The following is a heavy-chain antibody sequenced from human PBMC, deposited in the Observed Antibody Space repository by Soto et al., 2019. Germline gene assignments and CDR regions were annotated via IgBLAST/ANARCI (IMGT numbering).Heavy chain of an antibody. D-gene: IGHD2-2*01. CDR1: GGTFSSYA. V-gene: IGHV1-69*01. CDR2: IIPISGTA. Sequence: QVQLVQSGAEVKKPGSSVKVSCTASGGTFSSYAISWVRQAPGQGLEWMGGIIPISGTANYAQKFQGRVTITADESTSTDYMELSSLRSEDTAVYYCARSQGSSTSLEIYYYYYYGMDVWGQGTTVTVSS. CDR3: ARSQGSSTSLEIYYYYYYGMDV. J-gene: IGHJ6*02.